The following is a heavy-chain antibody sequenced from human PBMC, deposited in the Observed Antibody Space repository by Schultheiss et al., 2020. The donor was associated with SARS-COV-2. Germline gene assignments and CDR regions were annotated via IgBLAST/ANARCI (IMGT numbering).Heavy chain of an antibody. CDR1: GFTFNNYA. V-gene: IGHV3-30*01. CDR3: TRGDAFDI. CDR2: ISYDGSNK. Sequence: GESLKISCAASGFTFNNYAMHWVRQAPGKGLEWVAVISYDGSNKYYADSVKGRFTISRDNSKNTLYLQMNSLRADDTAVYYCTRGDAFDIWGQGTMVTVSS. J-gene: IGHJ3*02.